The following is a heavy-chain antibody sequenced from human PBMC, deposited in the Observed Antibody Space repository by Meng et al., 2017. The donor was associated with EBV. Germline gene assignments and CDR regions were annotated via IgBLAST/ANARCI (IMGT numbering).Heavy chain of an antibody. CDR2: FIPIFATA. D-gene: IGHD6-13*01. Sequence: VGWVQSGVVVKEPGPSVKVSGKASGGTFSSYAISCVRQAPGQGLEWMGGFIPIFATANYAQKFQGRVTITADKSTSTAYMELSSLRSEDTAVYYCARAEIAAAGRLDYWGQGTLVTVSS. V-gene: IGHV1-69*06. CDR1: GGTFSSYA. J-gene: IGHJ4*02. CDR3: ARAEIAAAGRLDY.